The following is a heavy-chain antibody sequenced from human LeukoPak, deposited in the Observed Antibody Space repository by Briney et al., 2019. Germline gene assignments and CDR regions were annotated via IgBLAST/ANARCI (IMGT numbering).Heavy chain of an antibody. CDR3: ARGSGSYGFFDV. J-gene: IGHJ4*02. D-gene: IGHD5-18*01. CDR2: VYYSGST. Sequence: SEPLSLTCSVSGGDISTYHWSWIRQSPGEAFEYIGNVYYSGSTNYNPSLRSRVTISVDVSKNQFSLNVRSVTAADTAVYYCARGSGSYGFFDVWGQGTLVTVSA. CDR1: GGDISTYH. V-gene: IGHV4-59*13.